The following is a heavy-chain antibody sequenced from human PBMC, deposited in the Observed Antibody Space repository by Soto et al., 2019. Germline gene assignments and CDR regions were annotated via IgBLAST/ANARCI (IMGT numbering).Heavy chain of an antibody. J-gene: IGHJ4*02. D-gene: IGHD3-3*01. CDR2: IDNSGST. CDR1: GGSIINYC. CDR3: ARGGQDFWSGPFDY. V-gene: IGHV4-4*07. Sequence: PSETLSLTCTFSGGSIINYCCNWIRQPAGKGLEWIGRIDNSGSTNYNPSLKSRITMSADTSRNQFSLKLNSVTAADTAVYYCARGGQDFWSGPFDYWGQGALVTVSS.